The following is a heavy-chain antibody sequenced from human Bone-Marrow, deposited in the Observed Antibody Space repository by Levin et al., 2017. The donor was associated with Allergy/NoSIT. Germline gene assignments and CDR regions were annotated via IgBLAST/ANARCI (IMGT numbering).Heavy chain of an antibody. D-gene: IGHD3-9*01. J-gene: IGHJ5*02. CDR2: ISYDGSQK. Sequence: HPGGSLRLSCAGSGFIFGIHAMHWVRQAPDKGLEWVAVISYDGSQKYFRDSVRGRFNISRDNSKNTLDLEMNSLRPEDTAVYFCAKESRARKYDIKIAHSDFDTWGQGTLVSVSS. CDR1: GFIFGIHA. CDR3: AKESRARKYDIKIAHSDFDT. V-gene: IGHV3-30*18.